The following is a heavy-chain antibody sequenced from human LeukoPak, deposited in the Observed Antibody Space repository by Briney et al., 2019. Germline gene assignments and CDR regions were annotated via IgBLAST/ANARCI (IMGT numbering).Heavy chain of an antibody. CDR3: ARWGDGKMFDY. CDR2: IYSGGST. V-gene: IGHV3-66*01. CDR1: GFTLSSYT. D-gene: IGHD3-16*01. Sequence: GGSLRLSCAASGFTLSSYTMNWVRQAPGKGLEWVSVIYSGGSTYYADSVKGRFTISRDNSKNTVSLQMNSLRPEDTAVYYCARWGDGKMFDYWGQGVLVTVSS. J-gene: IGHJ4*02.